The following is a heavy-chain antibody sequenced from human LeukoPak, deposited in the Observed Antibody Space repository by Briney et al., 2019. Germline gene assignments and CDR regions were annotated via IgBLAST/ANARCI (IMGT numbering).Heavy chain of an antibody. J-gene: IGHJ5*02. V-gene: IGHV4-4*02. Sequence: SEALSLTCAVSGGSISSSNWWSWVRQPPGKGLEWIGEINHSGSTNYNPSLKSRVTISVDTSKNQVSLKLSSVTAADTAVYYCARHFSITGGRLSGYWLDPWGQGTLVTVSS. CDR3: ARHFSITGGRLSGYWLDP. CDR2: INHSGST. CDR1: GGSISSSNW. D-gene: IGHD7-27*01.